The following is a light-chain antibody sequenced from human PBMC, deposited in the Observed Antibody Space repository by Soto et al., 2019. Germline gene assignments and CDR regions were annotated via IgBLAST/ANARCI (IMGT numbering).Light chain of an antibody. J-gene: IGKJ4*01. V-gene: IGKV3-20*01. CDR3: QQYGSPYT. CDR1: QSVSSSY. Sequence: EIVLTQSPGTLSLSPGERATLSCRASQSVSSSYLAWYQQKPGQAPRLLIYGASSRATGIPDRFSGSGSGTDFTLTISRLEPADFAVYYCQQYGSPYTFGGGTKVEIK. CDR2: GAS.